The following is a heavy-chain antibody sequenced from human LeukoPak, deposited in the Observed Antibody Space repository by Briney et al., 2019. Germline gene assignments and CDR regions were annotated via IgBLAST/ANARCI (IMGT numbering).Heavy chain of an antibody. D-gene: IGHD7-27*01. V-gene: IGHV3-74*01. CDR1: GFTFSAYW. Sequence: GGSLRLSCAASGFTFSAYWMHWVRHVPGRGLVWVSRIDTDGSTTNYADSVKGRFTISRDNAKNTLYLQMNSLRAGDTAVYYCARGFLGIDYWGQGTLVTVSS. CDR3: ARGFLGIDY. CDR2: IDTDGSTT. J-gene: IGHJ4*02.